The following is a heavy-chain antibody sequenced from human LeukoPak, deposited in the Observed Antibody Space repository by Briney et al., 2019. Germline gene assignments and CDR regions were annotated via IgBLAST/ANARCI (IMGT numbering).Heavy chain of an antibody. CDR2: INPNSGGT. J-gene: IGHJ4*02. V-gene: IGHV1-2*02. Sequence: VASVKVSCKASGYTFTSYYMHWVRQAPGQGLEWMGIINPNSGGTNYAQKFQGRVTMTRDTSISTVYMELSRLTSDDTAVYYCVREVILMVYAVGYWGQGTLVTVSS. CDR3: VREVILMVYAVGY. D-gene: IGHD2-8*01. CDR1: GYTFTSYY.